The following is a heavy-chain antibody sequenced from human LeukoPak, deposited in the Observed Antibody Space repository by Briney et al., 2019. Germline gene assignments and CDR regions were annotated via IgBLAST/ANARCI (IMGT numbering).Heavy chain of an antibody. CDR2: ITAGGVIT. V-gene: IGHV3-23*01. CDR3: AKGKINHDGAVEI. CDR1: GFSFPSYA. Sequence: GGSLRLSCAASGFSFPSYAMSWVRQAPRRGLEWVSLITAGGVITHYTDSVKGRFTISRDNSKNTLYLQMNSVRAEDTAVYYCAKGKINHDGAVEIWGQGTTVTVSS. D-gene: IGHD3-16*01. J-gene: IGHJ3*02.